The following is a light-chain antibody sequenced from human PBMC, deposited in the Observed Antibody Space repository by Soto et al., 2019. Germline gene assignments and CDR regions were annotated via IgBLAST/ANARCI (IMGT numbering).Light chain of an antibody. Sequence: DIRMTQAPSSLSASVGDRVTLTCRASQNINSYLNWYQHKPGRAPKVLVYGATNLPSGVPSRFSGSGSGTEFTFTISSLQPEDFATYYCQQSHNAPLTFGGGTRVE. CDR3: QQSHNAPLT. CDR2: GAT. V-gene: IGKV1-39*01. J-gene: IGKJ4*01. CDR1: QNINSY.